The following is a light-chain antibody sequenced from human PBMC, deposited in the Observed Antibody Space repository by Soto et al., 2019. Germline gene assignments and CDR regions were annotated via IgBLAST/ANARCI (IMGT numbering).Light chain of an antibody. CDR1: QSVSSN. CDR2: GAS. CDR3: QQYNNCPPYT. J-gene: IGKJ2*01. V-gene: IGKV3-15*01. Sequence: EIVMTQSPATLSVSPGERATLSCRASQSVSSNLAWYQQKRGQAPRLLIHGASTRATGIPARFSGSGSGTEFTLTISSLQSEDFAVYYCQQYNNCPPYTFGQGTKLEIK.